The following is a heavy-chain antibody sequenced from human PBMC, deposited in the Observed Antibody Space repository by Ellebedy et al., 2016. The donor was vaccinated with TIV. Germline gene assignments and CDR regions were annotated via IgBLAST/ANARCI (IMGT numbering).Heavy chain of an antibody. V-gene: IGHV4-61*02. CDR3: ARVARGTTLTTWGLHYYYYMDV. J-gene: IGHJ6*03. Sequence: SETLSLTXTVSGGSINSGSYYWSWIRQPAGKGLEWIGRVYASGRTDYNPSLRSRVTMSVDTSKSQFSLRMTSVTAADTAMYYCARVARGTTLTTWGLHYYYYMDVWGKGTTVTVSS. D-gene: IGHD4-11*01. CDR2: VYASGRT. CDR1: GGSINSGSYY.